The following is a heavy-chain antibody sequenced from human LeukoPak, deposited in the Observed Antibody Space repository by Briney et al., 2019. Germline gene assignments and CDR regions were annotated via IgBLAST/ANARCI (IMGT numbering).Heavy chain of an antibody. J-gene: IGHJ4*02. D-gene: IGHD2/OR15-2a*01. CDR1: GFTFSSYA. CDR3: AKSFYMTKGGTDY. Sequence: PGGSLRLSCAASGFTFSSYAMSWVRQAPGKGLEWVSGISGTGDSTYYADSVKGRFTISRDNSKNTLYLQMNSLRAEDTAVYYCAKSFYMTKGGTDYWGQGTLVTVSS. V-gene: IGHV3-23*01. CDR2: ISGTGDST.